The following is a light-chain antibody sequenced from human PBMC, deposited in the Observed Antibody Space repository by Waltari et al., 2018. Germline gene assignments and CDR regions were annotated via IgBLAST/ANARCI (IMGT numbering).Light chain of an antibody. CDR3: CSRAGSSVV. Sequence: QSALTQPRSVSGSPGQSVTISCTATSGAVGDYNYVSWYQEQPGKAPRLTIYDVSERPSGVPDRFSASKSGNTASLTISGLQAEDEGSYHCCSRAGSSVVFGGGTKLTVL. V-gene: IGLV2-11*01. CDR1: SGAVGDYNY. J-gene: IGLJ2*01. CDR2: DVS.